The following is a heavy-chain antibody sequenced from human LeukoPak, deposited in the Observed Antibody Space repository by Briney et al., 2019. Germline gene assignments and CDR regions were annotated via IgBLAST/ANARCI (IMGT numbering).Heavy chain of an antibody. D-gene: IGHD3-22*01. J-gene: IGHJ4*02. CDR3: ARGPLRITMIVVVFSLDY. CDR1: GGSISSYY. CDR2: IYTSGST. Sequence: SETLSLTCTVSGGSISSYYWSWIRQPAGKGLEWIGRIYTSGSTNYNPSLKSRVTMSVDTSKNQFSLKLSSVTAADTAVYYCARGPLRITMIVVVFSLDYWGQGTLVTVSS. V-gene: IGHV4-4*07.